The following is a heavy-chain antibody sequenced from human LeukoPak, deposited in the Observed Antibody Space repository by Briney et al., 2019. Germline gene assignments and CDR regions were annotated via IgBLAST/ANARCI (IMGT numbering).Heavy chain of an antibody. D-gene: IGHD2-2*01. V-gene: IGHV3-23*01. CDR3: AKDGWRLGYCSSTSCRDAFDI. CDR2: ISGSGGST. CDR1: GFTFSSYA. Sequence: GGSLRLSCAASGFTFSSYAMSWVRQAPGKGLEWVSAISGSGGSTYYADSVKGRFTISRDNSKNTLYLQMNSLRAEDTAVYYCAKDGWRLGYCSSTSCRDAFDIWGQGTMVTVSS. J-gene: IGHJ3*02.